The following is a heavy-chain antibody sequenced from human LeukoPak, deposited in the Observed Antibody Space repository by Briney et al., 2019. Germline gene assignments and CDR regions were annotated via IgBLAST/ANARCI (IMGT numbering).Heavy chain of an antibody. CDR1: GGSISSGRYY. V-gene: IGHV4-61*02. Sequence: PSETLSVTCAVSGGSISSGRYYWSWIRQPAGKGLEWIGRMYTSGSADYNPSLKSRVTISLDTSKNLFSLRLSSVTAADTAVYYCARSGYYDSSGYLDAFDIWGQGTMVTVSS. CDR3: ARSGYYDSSGYLDAFDI. J-gene: IGHJ3*02. CDR2: MYTSGSA. D-gene: IGHD3-22*01.